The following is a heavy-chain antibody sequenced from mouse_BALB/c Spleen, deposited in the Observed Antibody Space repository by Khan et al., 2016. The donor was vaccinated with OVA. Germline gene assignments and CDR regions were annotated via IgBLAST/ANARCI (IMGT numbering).Heavy chain of an antibody. Sequence: EVQLQESGPGLVKPSQSLSLTCSVTGYSITSGYYWNWIRQFPGNKLEWMGYISYDGSNNYNPSLKNRISITRDTSKNQFFLKLNSVTTEDTATYYCAREDWDSDARDYWGQGTSVTVSS. D-gene: IGHD4-1*01. CDR2: ISYDGSN. CDR1: GYSITSGYY. CDR3: AREDWDSDARDY. V-gene: IGHV3-6*02. J-gene: IGHJ4*01.